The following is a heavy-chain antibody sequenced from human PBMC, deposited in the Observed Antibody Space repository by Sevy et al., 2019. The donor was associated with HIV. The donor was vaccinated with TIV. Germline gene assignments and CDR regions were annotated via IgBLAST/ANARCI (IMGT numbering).Heavy chain of an antibody. CDR1: GYTFTSYG. Sequence: ASVKGSCKASGYTFTSYGISWVRQAPGQGLEWMGWISAYNGNTNYAQKLQGRVTMTTDTSTSTAYMELRSLRSDDTAVYYCARVLITMVRGVPSPLFDYWGQGTLVTVSS. D-gene: IGHD3-10*01. J-gene: IGHJ4*02. CDR3: ARVLITMVRGVPSPLFDY. V-gene: IGHV1-18*01. CDR2: ISAYNGNT.